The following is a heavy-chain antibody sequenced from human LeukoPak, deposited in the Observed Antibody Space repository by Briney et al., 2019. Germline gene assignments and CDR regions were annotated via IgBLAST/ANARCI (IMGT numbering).Heavy chain of an antibody. Sequence: GGSLRLSCAASGFTFTNSAMTWVRQAPGKGLEWVSAISAGGSDTIYTDSVKDRFTISRDNSKNTLYLQMNSLRAEDTAVYYCAKGGNSAPLDYWGQGTLVTVSS. CDR1: GFTFTNSA. D-gene: IGHD1-7*01. CDR3: AKGGNSAPLDY. J-gene: IGHJ4*02. CDR2: ISAGGSDT. V-gene: IGHV3-23*01.